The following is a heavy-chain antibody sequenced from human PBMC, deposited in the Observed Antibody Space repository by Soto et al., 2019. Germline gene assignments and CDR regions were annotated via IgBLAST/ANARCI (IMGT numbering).Heavy chain of an antibody. CDR2: ISGSGKDT. Sequence: SGGSLRLSCATSGFTFSNYRMNWVREAPGKGLEWVASISGSGKDTFYRDSAKGRFTISRDNAESSLVLQMNSLTVDDTAVYHCARVHLVRTSSYYCGMDVWGPGTTVTVSS. V-gene: IGHV3-21*06. CDR1: GFTFSNYR. CDR3: ARVHLVRTSSYYCGMDV. J-gene: IGHJ6*02. D-gene: IGHD6-6*01.